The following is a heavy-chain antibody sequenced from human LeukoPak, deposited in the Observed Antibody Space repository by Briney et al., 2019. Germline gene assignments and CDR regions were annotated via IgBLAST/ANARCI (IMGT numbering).Heavy chain of an antibody. D-gene: IGHD3-10*01. CDR3: AREGPMFDSGSYSKSLGY. Sequence: PSETLSLTCAVYGGSFSGYYWSWIRQPPGKGLEWIGEINHSGSTYYNPALKSRVTISLDSSKNQFSLKLSSVTAADTAVYYCAREGPMFDSGSYSKSLGYWGQGILVTVSS. J-gene: IGHJ4*02. CDR1: GGSFSGYY. V-gene: IGHV4-34*01. CDR2: INHSGST.